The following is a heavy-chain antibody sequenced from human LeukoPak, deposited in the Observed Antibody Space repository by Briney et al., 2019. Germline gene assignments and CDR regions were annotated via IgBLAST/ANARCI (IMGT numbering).Heavy chain of an antibody. V-gene: IGHV3-66*02. CDR2: IYSGGST. J-gene: IGHJ4*02. D-gene: IGHD1-26*01. CDR1: GFAVSSNY. Sequence: GGSLRLSCAASGFAVSSNYMSWVRQAPGKGLEWVSVIYSGGSTYYADSVKGRFTISRDNSKNTLYLQMNSLRAEDTAVYYCARSGSYSYFDYWGQGTLVTVSS. CDR3: ARSGSYSYFDY.